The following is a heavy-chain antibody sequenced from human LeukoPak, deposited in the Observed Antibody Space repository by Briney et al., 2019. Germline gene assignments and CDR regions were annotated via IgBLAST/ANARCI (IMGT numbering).Heavy chain of an antibody. V-gene: IGHV4-39*07. J-gene: IGHJ4*02. CDR2: VYHSGST. D-gene: IGHD3-16*01. CDR3: ARDLGLWGYYFDY. CDR1: GGSISSSNCF. Sequence: SETLSLTCTVSGGSISSSNCFWGWIRQSPGKGLVWIGNVYHSGSTYYNPSLKSRVTISVDTSKNQFSLKLSSVTAADTAVYYCARDLGLWGYYFDYWGQGTLVTVSS.